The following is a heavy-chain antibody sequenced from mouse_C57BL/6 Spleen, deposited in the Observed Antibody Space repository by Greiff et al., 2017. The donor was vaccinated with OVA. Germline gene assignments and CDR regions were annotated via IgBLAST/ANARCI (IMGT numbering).Heavy chain of an antibody. J-gene: IGHJ4*01. D-gene: IGHD2-12*01. Sequence: QVQLKQSGAELVKPGASVKISCKASGYAFSSYWMNWVKQRPGKGLEWIGQIYPGDGDTNYNGKFKGKATLTADKSSSTAYMQLSSLTSEDSAVYFCARRGYSNDLGAMDYWGQGTSVTVSS. V-gene: IGHV1-80*01. CDR3: ARRGYSNDLGAMDY. CDR1: GYAFSSYW. CDR2: IYPGDGDT.